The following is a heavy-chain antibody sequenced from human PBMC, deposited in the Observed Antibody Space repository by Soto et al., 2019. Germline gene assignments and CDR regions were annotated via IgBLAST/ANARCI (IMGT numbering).Heavy chain of an antibody. CDR3: ATVYGYNKYYFDY. Sequence: ASVKVSCKASGYTFTSYGISWVRQAPGQGLEWMGWISAYNGNTNYAQKVQGRVTMTTDTSTSTAYMELSSLRSEGTAVYYCATVYGYNKYYFDYWGQGTLVTVSS. CDR2: ISAYNGNT. D-gene: IGHD6-25*01. J-gene: IGHJ4*02. V-gene: IGHV1-18*01. CDR1: GYTFTSYG.